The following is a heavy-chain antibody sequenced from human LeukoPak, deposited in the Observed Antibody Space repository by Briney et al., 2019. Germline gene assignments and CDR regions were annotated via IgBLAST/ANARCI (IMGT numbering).Heavy chain of an antibody. CDR3: ARDIEAAGLFLDY. V-gene: IGHV3-7*01. CDR1: GFTFSSYW. J-gene: IGHJ4*02. CDR2: MKYDGSEK. D-gene: IGHD6-13*01. Sequence: GGSLRLSCAASGFTFSSYWMSWVHQAPGKGLEWVANMKYDGSEKYYEDSVKGRFTISRDNAKNSLYLQMNSLRAEDTAVYYCARDIEAAGLFLDYWGQGTLVTVST.